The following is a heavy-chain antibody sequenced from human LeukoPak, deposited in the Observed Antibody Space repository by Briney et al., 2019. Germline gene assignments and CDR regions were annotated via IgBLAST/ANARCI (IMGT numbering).Heavy chain of an antibody. J-gene: IGHJ4*02. V-gene: IGHV3-21*01. CDR2: ISSSSSYT. D-gene: IGHD2-2*01. CDR3: ARATYCSSTSCRYFDY. CDR1: GFTFSSYS. Sequence: GGSLRLSCAASGFTFSSYSMNWVRQAPGKGLEWVSSISSSSSYTYYADSVKGRFTISRDNARNSLYLQMNSLRAEDTAVYYCARATYCSSTSCRYFDYWGQGTLVTVSS.